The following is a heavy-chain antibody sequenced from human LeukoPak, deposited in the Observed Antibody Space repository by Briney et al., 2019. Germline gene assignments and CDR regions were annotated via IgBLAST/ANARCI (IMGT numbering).Heavy chain of an antibody. J-gene: IGHJ4*01. V-gene: IGHV1-46*03. CDR2: INPSGGST. CDR3: ARAGRVVVAATHLDY. D-gene: IGHD2-15*01. Sequence: GASVKVSCKASGYTFTSYYMHWVRQAPGQGLEWMGIINPSGGSTSYAQKFQGRVTMTRDTSTSTVYMELSSLRSEDTAVYYCARAGRVVVAATHLDYWGHGTLVTVSS. CDR1: GYTFTSYY.